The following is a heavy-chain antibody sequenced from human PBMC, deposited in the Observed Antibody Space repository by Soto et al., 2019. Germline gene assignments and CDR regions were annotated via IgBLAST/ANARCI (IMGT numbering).Heavy chain of an antibody. CDR1: GYTFTSYG. V-gene: IGHV1-18*01. CDR2: ISAYNGNT. CDR3: ARGAFGVFTMVRGVLGSFDI. J-gene: IGHJ3*02. D-gene: IGHD3-10*01. Sequence: QVQLVQSGAEVKKPGASVKVSCKASGYTFTSYGISWVRQAPGQGLEWMGWISAYNGNTNYAQKLQGRVTMTTDTSTSTAYMELRSLSSDDTAVYYCARGAFGVFTMVRGVLGSFDIWGLGTMVTVSS.